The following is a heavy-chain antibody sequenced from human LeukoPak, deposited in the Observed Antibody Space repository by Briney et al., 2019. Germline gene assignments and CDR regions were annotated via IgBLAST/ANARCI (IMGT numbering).Heavy chain of an antibody. J-gene: IGHJ4*02. CDR2: INHSGST. V-gene: IGHV4-34*01. CDR3: ARRVGYSYGQKGSHFDY. D-gene: IGHD5-18*01. CDR1: GFTLSSYW. Sequence: GSLRLSCVASGFTLSSYWTSWVRQAPGKGLEWIGEINHSGSTNYNPSLKSRVTISVDTSKNQFSLKLSSVTAADTAVYYCARRVGYSYGQKGSHFDYWGQGTLVTVSS.